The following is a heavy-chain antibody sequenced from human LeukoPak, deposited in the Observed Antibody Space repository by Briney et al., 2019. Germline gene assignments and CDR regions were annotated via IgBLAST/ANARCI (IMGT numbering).Heavy chain of an antibody. CDR1: GFTFSSYA. D-gene: IGHD3-22*01. CDR2: ISGSGGST. V-gene: IGHV3-23*01. J-gene: IGHJ4*02. Sequence: GGSLRLSCAASGFTFSSYAMSWVRQAPGKGPEWVSAISGSGGSTYYADSVKGRFTISRDNSKNTLYLQMNSLRAEDTAVYYCANLLFTMIVVATRDYWGQGTLVTVSS. CDR3: ANLLFTMIVVATRDY.